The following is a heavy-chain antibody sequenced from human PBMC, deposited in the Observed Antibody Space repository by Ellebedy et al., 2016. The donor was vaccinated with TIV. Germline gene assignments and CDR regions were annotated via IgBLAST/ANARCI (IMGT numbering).Heavy chain of an antibody. CDR2: ISSSSSYI. CDR3: ARDGTGGDNWFDP. D-gene: IGHD3-16*01. J-gene: IGHJ5*02. CDR1: GFTFSSYS. Sequence: GGSLRLXXAASGFTFSSYSMNWVRQAPGKGLEWVSSISSSSSYIYYADSVKGRFTISRDNAKNSLYLQMNSLRAEDTAVYYCARDGTGGDNWFDPWGQGTLVTVSS. V-gene: IGHV3-21*01.